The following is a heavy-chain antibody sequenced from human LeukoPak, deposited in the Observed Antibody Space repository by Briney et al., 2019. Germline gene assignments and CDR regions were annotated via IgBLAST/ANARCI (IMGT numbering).Heavy chain of an antibody. J-gene: IGHJ4*02. D-gene: IGHD3-3*01. CDR2: IYHSGST. CDR3: ARERDFWSGYYLTFDY. CDR1: GYSISSGYY. V-gene: IGHV4-38-2*02. Sequence: NPSETLSLTCTVSGYSISSGYYWGWIRQPPGKGLEWLGNIYHSGSTYYNPSLKSRVTISVDTSKNQFSLKLSSVTAADTAVYYCARERDFWSGYYLTFDYWGQGTLVTVSS.